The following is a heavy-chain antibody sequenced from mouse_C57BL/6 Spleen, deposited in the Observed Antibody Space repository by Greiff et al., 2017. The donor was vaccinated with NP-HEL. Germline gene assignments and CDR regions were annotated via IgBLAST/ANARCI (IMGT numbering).Heavy chain of an antibody. CDR1: GFTFSDYG. D-gene: IGHD2-5*01. V-gene: IGHV5-17*01. J-gene: IGHJ2*01. CDR2: ISSGSSTI. CDR3: ARTGIVTFDY. Sequence: VQLKESGGGLVKPGGSLKLSCAASGFTFSDYGMHWVRQAPEKGLEWVAYISSGSSTIYYADTVKGRFTISRDNAKNTLFLQMTSLRSEDTAMYYCARTGIVTFDYWGQGTTLTVSS.